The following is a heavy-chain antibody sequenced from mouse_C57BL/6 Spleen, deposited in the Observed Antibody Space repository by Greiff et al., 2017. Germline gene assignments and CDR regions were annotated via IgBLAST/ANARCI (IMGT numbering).Heavy chain of an antibody. CDR1: GFSFTSYG. CDR3: AKEGADYGLAY. V-gene: IGHV2-3*01. D-gene: IGHD2-4*01. J-gene: IGHJ3*01. CDR2: IWGDGST. Sequence: VHLVESGPGLVAPSQSLSITCTVSGFSFTSYGVSWVLQPPGKGLEWLGVIWGDGSTNYHSALISRLSISKDNSKSQVFIKLNSLQTDDPATYYCAKEGADYGLAYWGQGTLVTVSA.